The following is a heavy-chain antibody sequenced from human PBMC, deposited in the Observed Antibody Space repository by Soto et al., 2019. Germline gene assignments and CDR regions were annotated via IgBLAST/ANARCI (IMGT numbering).Heavy chain of an antibody. D-gene: IGHD1-20*01. CDR2: ISYDGSNK. CDR3: ASSTPVWPYYYYYGMDV. V-gene: IGHV3-30-3*01. J-gene: IGHJ6*02. CDR1: GFTFSSYA. Sequence: QVQLVESGGGVVQPGRSLRLSCAASGFTFSSYAMHWVRQAPGKGLEWVAVISYDGSNKYYADSVKGRFTISRDNSKNTLYLQMNSLRAEATAVYYCASSTPVWPYYYYYGMDVWGQGTTVTVSS.